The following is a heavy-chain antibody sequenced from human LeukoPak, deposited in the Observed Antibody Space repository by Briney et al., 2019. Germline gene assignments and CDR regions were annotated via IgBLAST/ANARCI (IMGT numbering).Heavy chain of an antibody. J-gene: IGHJ4*02. Sequence: SETLSLTCTVSGVSISTFYWSWIRQSPGKGLEWIGYVFYRGSTSYNPSLKSRVTISVDTSNNQFSLRLSSVTAADTAVYYCARHRGFYDPFDYWGQGTLVTVSS. CDR3: ARHRGFYDPFDY. D-gene: IGHD2/OR15-2a*01. V-gene: IGHV4-59*08. CDR2: VFYRGST. CDR1: GVSISTFY.